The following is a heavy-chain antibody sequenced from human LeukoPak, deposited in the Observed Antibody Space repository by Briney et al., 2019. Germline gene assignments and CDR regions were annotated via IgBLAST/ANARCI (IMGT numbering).Heavy chain of an antibody. CDR2: ISSSSSYI. J-gene: IGHJ4*02. CDR1: GFTFSSYI. V-gene: IGHV3-21*01. D-gene: IGHD3-22*01. CDR3: ARAHGSMIVVVPIFVGRDYYFDY. Sequence: GGSLRLSCAASGFTFSSYIMNWVRQAPGKGLEWVSSISSSSSYIYYADSVKGRFTISRDNAKNSLYLQMNSLRAEDTAVYYCARAHGSMIVVVPIFVGRDYYFDYWGQGTLVTVSS.